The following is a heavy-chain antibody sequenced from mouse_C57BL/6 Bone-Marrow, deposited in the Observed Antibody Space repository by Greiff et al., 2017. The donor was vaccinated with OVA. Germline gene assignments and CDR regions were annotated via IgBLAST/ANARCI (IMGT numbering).Heavy chain of an antibody. D-gene: IGHD2-4*01. J-gene: IGHJ2*01. Sequence: VQLQQSGPELVKPGASVKISCKASGYTFTDYYMNWVKQSHGKSLEWIGDINPNNGGTSYNQKFKGKATLTVDKSSSTAYMELRSLTSEDSAVYYCASHIYYDYAFDYWGQGTTLTVSS. CDR2: INPNNGGT. CDR3: ASHIYYDYAFDY. CDR1: GYTFTDYY. V-gene: IGHV1-26*01.